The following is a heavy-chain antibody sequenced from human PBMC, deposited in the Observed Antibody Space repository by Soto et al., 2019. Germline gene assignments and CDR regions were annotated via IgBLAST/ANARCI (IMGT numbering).Heavy chain of an antibody. Sequence: SETLSLTCTVSGGSISSSSYYWGWIPKPPGKGLELIGSIYYSGSTYYNPSLKSRVTISVDTSKNQFSLKLSSVTAADTAVYYCARVSAREHRSIAVAGNTEHRYYYYGMDVWGQGTTVTVSS. D-gene: IGHD6-19*01. CDR2: IYYSGST. CDR3: ARVSAREHRSIAVAGNTEHRYYYYGMDV. J-gene: IGHJ6*02. V-gene: IGHV4-39*01. CDR1: GGSISSSSYY.